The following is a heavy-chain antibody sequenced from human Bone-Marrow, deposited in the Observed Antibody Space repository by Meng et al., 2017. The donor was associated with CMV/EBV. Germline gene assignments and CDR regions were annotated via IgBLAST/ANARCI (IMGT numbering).Heavy chain of an antibody. CDR2: ISGSGGST. CDR3: AKDGKAAAGPAGYFDY. D-gene: IGHD6-13*01. J-gene: IGHJ4*02. Sequence: SGFTFSSYAMSWVRQAPGKGLEWVSAISGSGGSTYYADSVKGRFTISRDSSKNTLYLQMNSLRAEDTAVYYCAKDGKAAAGPAGYFDYWGQGTLVTVSS. CDR1: GFTFSSYA. V-gene: IGHV3-23*01.